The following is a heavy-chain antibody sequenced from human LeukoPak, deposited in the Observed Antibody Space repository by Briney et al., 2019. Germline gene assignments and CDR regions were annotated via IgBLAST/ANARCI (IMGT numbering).Heavy chain of an antibody. Sequence: PSETLSLTCTVSGGSISSSSYYWSWIRQPPGKGLEWIGYIYYSGSTNYNPSLKSRVTISVDTSKNQFSLKLSSVTAADTAVYYCARGQGGSYYAPIPFDYWGQGTLVTVSS. J-gene: IGHJ4*02. CDR2: IYYSGST. CDR1: GGSISSSSYY. V-gene: IGHV4-61*01. CDR3: ARGQGGSYYAPIPFDY. D-gene: IGHD1-26*01.